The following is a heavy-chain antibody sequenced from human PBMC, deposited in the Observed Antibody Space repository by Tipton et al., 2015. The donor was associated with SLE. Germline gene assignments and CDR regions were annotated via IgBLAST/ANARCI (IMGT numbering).Heavy chain of an antibody. V-gene: IGHV4-59*10. J-gene: IGHJ4*02. CDR3: ARYTGSFDY. CDR2: IYSRGSM. D-gene: IGHD1-14*01. Sequence: LRLSCAASGFTFSNYWMTWVRQAPGKGLEWIGRIYSRGSMNYNPSLKSRVTISADTSKNQFSLRVTSLTAADTAVYYCARYTGSFDYWGQGTLVTVSS. CDR1: GFTFSNYW.